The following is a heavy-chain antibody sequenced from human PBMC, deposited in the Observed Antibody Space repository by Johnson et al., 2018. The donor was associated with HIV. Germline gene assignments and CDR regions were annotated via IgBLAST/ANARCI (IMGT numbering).Heavy chain of an antibody. Sequence: QMLLVESGGGVVQPGRSLRLSCAASGFTFSSYGMHWVRQAPGKGLEWVAVIWYDGSNKYYADSVKGRFTISRDNSKNTLYLHMNSLRAEDTAVYSCAKEGDKSGGNCEAFDIWGQGTMVTVSS. CDR1: GFTFSSYG. CDR3: AKEGDKSGGNCEAFDI. D-gene: IGHD4-23*01. CDR2: IWYDGSNK. J-gene: IGHJ3*02. V-gene: IGHV3-33*06.